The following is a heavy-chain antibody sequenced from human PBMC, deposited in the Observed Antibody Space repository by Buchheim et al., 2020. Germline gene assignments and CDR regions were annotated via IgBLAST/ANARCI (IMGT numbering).Heavy chain of an antibody. CDR1: GFTFSSYW. V-gene: IGHV3-7*01. D-gene: IGHD6-19*01. J-gene: IGHJ5*02. CDR3: ARDKSPIVRIAVAGKGPEVYNWFDP. CDR2: IKQDGSEK. Sequence: EVQLVESGGGLVQPGGSLRLSCAASGFTFSSYWMSWVRQAPGKGLEWVANIKQDGSEKYYVDSVKGRFTISRDNAKNSLYLQMNSLRAEDTAVYYCARDKSPIVRIAVAGKGPEVYNWFDPWGQGTL.